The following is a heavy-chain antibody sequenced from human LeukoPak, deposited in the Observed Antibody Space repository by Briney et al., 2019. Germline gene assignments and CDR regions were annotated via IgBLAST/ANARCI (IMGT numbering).Heavy chain of an antibody. CDR3: AGHYYGDVYYFDF. V-gene: IGHV4-59*08. Sequence: SETLSLTCTVTDGSISDWYWSWIRQSPGKGLEWIAYFYYSGTSRYNPSLKGRVTVSGDTSKNQLSLKVTSVTAADTAVYYCAGHYYGDVYYFDFWGQGTLVTVSS. D-gene: IGHD4-17*01. CDR1: DGSISDWY. CDR2: FYYSGTS. J-gene: IGHJ4*02.